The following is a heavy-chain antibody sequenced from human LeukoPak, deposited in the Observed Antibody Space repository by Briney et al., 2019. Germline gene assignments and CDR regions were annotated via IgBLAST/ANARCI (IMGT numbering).Heavy chain of an antibody. J-gene: IGHJ3*02. Sequence: GGSLRLSCAASGFSVGSKYMSWVRQAPGKGLEWVSVIYTSGTTYYADSVKGRFTISRDNSKNTLYLQMNSLRDEDTAVYYCARDLNGVRTFDIWGQGTVVTVSS. CDR2: IYTSGTT. CDR1: GFSVGSKY. D-gene: IGHD2-8*01. CDR3: ARDLNGVRTFDI. V-gene: IGHV3-53*01.